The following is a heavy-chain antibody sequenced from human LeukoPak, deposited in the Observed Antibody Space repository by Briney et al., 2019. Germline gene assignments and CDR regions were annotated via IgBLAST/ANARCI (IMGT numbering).Heavy chain of an antibody. Sequence: ASVKVSCKASGYTFTNYAMNWVRQAPGQGLEWMGWINTNTGNPTYAQGFTGRFVFSLDTSVSTAYLQISSLKAEDTAVFYCARRDTSGSYYYYYGMDVWGQGTTVTVSS. CDR3: ARRDTSGSYYYYYGMDV. CDR1: GYTFTNYA. CDR2: INTNTGNP. V-gene: IGHV7-4-1*02. D-gene: IGHD3-22*01. J-gene: IGHJ6*02.